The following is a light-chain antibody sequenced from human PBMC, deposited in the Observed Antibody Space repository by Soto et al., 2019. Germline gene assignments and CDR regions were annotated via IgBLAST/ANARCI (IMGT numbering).Light chain of an antibody. CDR1: QRVGIN. CDR3: QQRSNWPLT. CDR2: SAS. J-gene: IGKJ4*01. Sequence: EIVMTQSPATLSVSPGETATLSCRASQRVGINLAWYQQKPGQAPRLLIYSASTRASGIPDRFSGSGSGTEFTLTISSLQSEDFAVYYCQQRSNWPLTFGGGTKVEIK. V-gene: IGKV3-15*01.